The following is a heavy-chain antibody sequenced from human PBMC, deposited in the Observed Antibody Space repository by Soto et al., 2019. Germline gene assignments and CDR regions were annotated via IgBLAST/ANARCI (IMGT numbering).Heavy chain of an antibody. CDR1: GYTFSDYF. D-gene: IGHD1-26*01. CDR3: AGIKWGLDYYSGMDV. Sequence: ASVKVSCKASGYTFSDYFIQWLRQAPGQGLEWVAWINPKTAATNYAKKFQDRVTVTSDTSFSTAYLELTRLRPDDTALYYCAGIKWGLDYYSGMDVWGQGTAVTVSS. V-gene: IGHV1-2*02. J-gene: IGHJ6*02. CDR2: INPKTAAT.